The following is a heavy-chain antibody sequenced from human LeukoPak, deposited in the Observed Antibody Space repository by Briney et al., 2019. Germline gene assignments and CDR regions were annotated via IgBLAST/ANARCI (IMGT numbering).Heavy chain of an antibody. Sequence: PGRSLRLSCAASGFTFSSYGMHWVRQAPGKGLEWVAVISYDGSNKYYADSVKGRFTISRDNSKNTLYLQMNSLRAEDTAVYSCAKDMAAPYYYYYMDVWGKGTTVTVSS. D-gene: IGHD6-13*01. CDR3: AKDMAAPYYYYYMDV. CDR1: GFTFSSYG. CDR2: ISYDGSNK. V-gene: IGHV3-30*18. J-gene: IGHJ6*03.